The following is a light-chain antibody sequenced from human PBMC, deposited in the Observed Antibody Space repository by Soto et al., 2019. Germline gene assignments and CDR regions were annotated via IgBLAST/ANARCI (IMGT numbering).Light chain of an antibody. J-gene: IGKJ1*01. Sequence: DIQMTQSPSTLSASVGDRVTITCRASRSVSTWLAWYQQKPGKAPKLLIYKASTLKSGVPSRFSGSGSGTEFTLTISSLQPEDVATYYCQKYNSAPWTFGQGTKVDNK. CDR3: QKYNSAPWT. CDR2: KAS. CDR1: RSVSTW. V-gene: IGKV1-5*03.